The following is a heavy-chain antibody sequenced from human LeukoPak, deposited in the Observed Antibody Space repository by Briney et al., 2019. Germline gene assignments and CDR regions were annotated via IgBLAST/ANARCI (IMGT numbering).Heavy chain of an antibody. CDR3: ARGRLAGSGSYYNIPY. CDR2: INPNSGGT. V-gene: IGHV1-2*02. Sequence: ASLKVSCKASGYTFTGYYMHWVRQAPGHGLEWMGWINPNSGGTNYAQKFQGRVTMTRDTSISTAYMELSRLRSEDTAVYYCARGRLAGSGSYYNIPYWGQGTLVTVSS. J-gene: IGHJ4*02. D-gene: IGHD3-10*01. CDR1: GYTFTGYY.